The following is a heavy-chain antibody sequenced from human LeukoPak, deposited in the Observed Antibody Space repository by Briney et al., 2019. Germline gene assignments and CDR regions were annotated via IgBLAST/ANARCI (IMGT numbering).Heavy chain of an antibody. J-gene: IGHJ3*02. CDR2: TYYRSKWYN. CDR1: GDSVSSSSAA. D-gene: IGHD6-13*01. Sequence: SQTLSLTCAISGDSVSSSSAAWNWIRQSPSRGLEWLGRTYYRSKWYNDYAVSVKSRITINPDTSKNQFSLQLNSVTPEDTAVYYCARDRIAAAGTWNAFDIWGQGTMVTVSS. CDR3: ARDRIAAAGTWNAFDI. V-gene: IGHV6-1*01.